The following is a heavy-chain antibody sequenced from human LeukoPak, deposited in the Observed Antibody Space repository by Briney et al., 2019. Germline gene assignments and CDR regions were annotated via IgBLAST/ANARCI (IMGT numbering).Heavy chain of an antibody. J-gene: IGHJ5*02. V-gene: IGHV3-48*03. CDR1: GFTFSSYE. D-gene: IGHD2-15*01. CDR2: ISSSGSTI. Sequence: PGGSLRLSCAASGFTFSSYEMNWVRQAPGKGLEWVSYISSSGSTIYYADSVKGRFTISRDNAKNSLYLQMNSLRAEDTAVYYCASFVVVAATSDGNWFDPWGQGTLVTVSS. CDR3: ASFVVVAATSDGNWFDP.